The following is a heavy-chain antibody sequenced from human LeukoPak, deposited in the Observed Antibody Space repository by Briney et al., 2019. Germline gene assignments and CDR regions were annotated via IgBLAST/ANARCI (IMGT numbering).Heavy chain of an antibody. Sequence: PSETLSLTCTVSGGSISSYYWSWIRQPPGKGLEWIGYIYYSGSTNYNPSLKGRVTISVDTSKNQFSLKLSSVTAADTAVYYCASGNPSGLYFDYWGQGTLVTVSS. V-gene: IGHV4-59*01. CDR3: ASGNPSGLYFDY. CDR1: GGSISSYY. D-gene: IGHD4-23*01. J-gene: IGHJ4*02. CDR2: IYYSGST.